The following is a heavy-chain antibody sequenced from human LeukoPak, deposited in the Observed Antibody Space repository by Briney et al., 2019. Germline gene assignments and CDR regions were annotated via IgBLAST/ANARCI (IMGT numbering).Heavy chain of an antibody. J-gene: IGHJ4*02. CDR2: ISGSGGST. V-gene: IGHV3-23*01. CDR1: GFTFSSYA. Sequence: GGSLRLSCAASGFTFSSYAMSWVRQAPGKGLEWVSAISGSGGSTYYADSVKGRFTISRDNSKNTLYLQMNSLRAEDTAVYYCAKDLGGIAVAGTIFDYWGQGTLVTVSS. D-gene: IGHD6-19*01. CDR3: AKDLGGIAVAGTIFDY.